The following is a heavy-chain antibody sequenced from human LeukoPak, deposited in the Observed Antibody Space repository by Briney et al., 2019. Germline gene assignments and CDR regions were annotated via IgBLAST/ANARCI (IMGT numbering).Heavy chain of an antibody. J-gene: IGHJ1*01. V-gene: IGHV3-66*01. D-gene: IGHD2-15*01. CDR2: IYSGGST. CDR1: GFSVSNNY. CDR3: ASDSYSPEYFQH. Sequence: GGSLRLSCAASGFSVSNNYMSWVRQAPGKGLEWVSVIYSGGSTFYADSVKGRSTIPRDNSKNTLYLQMNSLRAEDTAVYYCASDSYSPEYFQHWGQGTLVTVSS.